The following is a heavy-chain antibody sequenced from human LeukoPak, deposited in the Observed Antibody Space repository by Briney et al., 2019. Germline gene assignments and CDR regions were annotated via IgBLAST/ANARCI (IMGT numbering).Heavy chain of an antibody. Sequence: GASVKVSCKASGYTFTAYYMHWVRQAPGQGLEWMGWINPNSGGTNYAQKFQDRVTMTRDTSISTAYMELNRPRSDDTAVYYCASSSDVVVVTANWGQGTLVTVSS. V-gene: IGHV1-2*02. D-gene: IGHD2-21*02. CDR3: ASSSDVVVVTAN. J-gene: IGHJ4*02. CDR1: GYTFTAYY. CDR2: INPNSGGT.